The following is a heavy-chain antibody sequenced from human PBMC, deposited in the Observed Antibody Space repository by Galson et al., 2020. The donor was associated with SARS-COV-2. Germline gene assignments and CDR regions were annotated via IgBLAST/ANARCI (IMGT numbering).Heavy chain of an antibody. J-gene: IGHJ5*02. CDR3: ATATPITMTGWFDP. V-gene: IGHV1-18*01. CDR2: IRAYNGNT. D-gene: IGHD3-22*01. CDR1: GYTFTSYG. Sequence: ASVKVSCKASGYTFTSYGISWVRQAPGQGLEWMGWIRAYNGNTNYAQKLQGRVTMTTDTSTSTAYMELRSLRSEDTAVYYCATATPITMTGWFDPWGQGTLVTVSS.